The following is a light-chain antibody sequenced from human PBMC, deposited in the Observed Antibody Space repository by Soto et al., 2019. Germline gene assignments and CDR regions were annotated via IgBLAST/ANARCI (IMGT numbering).Light chain of an antibody. CDR2: EGS. J-gene: IGLJ1*01. Sequence: QSALAQPASVSGSPGQSITISCTGTISDVGSYNLVSWYQQHPGKAPKLMIYEGSKRPSGLSSRFSGSKSGNTASLTISGLQAEDEADYYCSSYTTTNTYVFGSGTKVTVL. V-gene: IGLV2-14*02. CDR1: ISDVGSYNL. CDR3: SSYTTTNTYV.